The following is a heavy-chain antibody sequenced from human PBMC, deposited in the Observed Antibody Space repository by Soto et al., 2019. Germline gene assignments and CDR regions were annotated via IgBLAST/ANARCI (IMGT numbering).Heavy chain of an antibody. CDR1: GFTFSSYS. Sequence: EVQLVESGGGLVKPGGSLRLSCAASGFTFSSYSMNWVRQAPGKGLEWVSSIISSSSYIYYADSVKGRSTISRDNAKNSLYLQMNSLRAEDTAVYYCARVAGYSSGWYVVYWGQGTLVTVSS. CDR2: IISSSSYI. CDR3: ARVAGYSSGWYVVY. D-gene: IGHD6-19*01. V-gene: IGHV3-21*01. J-gene: IGHJ4*02.